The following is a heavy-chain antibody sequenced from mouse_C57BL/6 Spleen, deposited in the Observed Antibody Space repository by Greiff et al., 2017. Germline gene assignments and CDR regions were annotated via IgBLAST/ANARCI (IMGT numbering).Heavy chain of an antibody. V-gene: IGHV1-18*01. D-gene: IGHD1-1*01. CDR3: ARSGYYGSSYTSPYAMDY. Sequence: VQLQQSGPELVKPGASVKIPCKASGYTFTDYNMDWVKQSHGKSLEWIGDINPNNGGTIYNQKFKGKATLTVDKSSSTAYMELRSLTSEDTAVYYCARSGYYGSSYTSPYAMDYWGQGTSVTVSS. CDR1: GYTFTDYN. CDR2: INPNNGGT. J-gene: IGHJ4*01.